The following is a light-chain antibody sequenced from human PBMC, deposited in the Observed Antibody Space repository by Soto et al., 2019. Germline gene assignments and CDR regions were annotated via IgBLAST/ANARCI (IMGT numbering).Light chain of an antibody. V-gene: IGKV3-15*01. CDR2: GAS. CDR1: QSVSSN. Sequence: EIVTTQSPATLSVSPGERATLSCRASQSVSSNLAWYQQKPGQAPRLLIYGASTRATGIPARFSGSGSGTEFTLTISSLQSEDFAVYYCQPYNNWPPWTFGQGTKVEIK. J-gene: IGKJ1*01. CDR3: QPYNNWPPWT.